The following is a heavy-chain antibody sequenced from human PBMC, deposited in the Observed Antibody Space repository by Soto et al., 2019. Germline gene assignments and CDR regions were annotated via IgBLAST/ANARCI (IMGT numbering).Heavy chain of an antibody. V-gene: IGHV4-59*02. Sequence: XASLALTCTVCCGCVNSYDLSGIRHNPGKGLEWIGYTYYSVSTNYNPSLKSRVTISVDTPKNQFSLKLSSVTAADTAVYYCARSSMTTVVTPYNWFDPWAQRTLVTVSS. CDR2: TYYSVST. J-gene: IGHJ5*02. CDR1: CGCVNSYD. CDR3: ARSSMTTVVTPYNWFDP. D-gene: IGHD4-17*01.